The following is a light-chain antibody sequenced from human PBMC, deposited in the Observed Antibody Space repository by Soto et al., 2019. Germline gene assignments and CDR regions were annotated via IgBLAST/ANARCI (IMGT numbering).Light chain of an antibody. CDR3: QQVNSYPLT. V-gene: IGKV1-9*01. Sequence: DIQLTQSPSFLSASVGDRVTITCRASQGINSYLAWYQQKPRKAPKLLIYSASTLQSGVPSRFSGSGSGTAFTLTIASLQPEDFATYYCQQVNSYPLTFGGGTKVEI. CDR2: SAS. CDR1: QGINSY. J-gene: IGKJ4*01.